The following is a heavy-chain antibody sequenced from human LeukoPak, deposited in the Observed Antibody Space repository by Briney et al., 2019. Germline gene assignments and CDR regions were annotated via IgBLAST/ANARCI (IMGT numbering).Heavy chain of an antibody. V-gene: IGHV3-23*01. CDR1: GFTFSSYD. J-gene: IGHJ6*03. D-gene: IGHD2-15*01. Sequence: GGSLRLSCAASGFTFSSYDMTWVRQTPGKGLEWVALISRSGGTTYYADSVKGRFTISRDNSKNTLYLQMNSLRVEDTAEYYCAKRGGTESFYYYYYMDVRGKGTTVTVSS. CDR3: AKRGGTESFYYYYYMDV. CDR2: ISRSGGTT.